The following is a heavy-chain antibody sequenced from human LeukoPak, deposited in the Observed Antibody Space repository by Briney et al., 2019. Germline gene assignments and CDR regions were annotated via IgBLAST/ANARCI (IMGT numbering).Heavy chain of an antibody. J-gene: IGHJ4*02. CDR3: VRGTGY. Sequence: GGSLRLSCAASGITFSNYAMSWVRQAPGKGLEWVSAITGSGGNTYYADSVKGRFTISRDNSKNTLYLQMNSLRDEDTAVYYCVRGTGYWGQGTLVTVSS. CDR1: GITFSNYA. CDR2: ITGSGGNT. V-gene: IGHV3-23*01.